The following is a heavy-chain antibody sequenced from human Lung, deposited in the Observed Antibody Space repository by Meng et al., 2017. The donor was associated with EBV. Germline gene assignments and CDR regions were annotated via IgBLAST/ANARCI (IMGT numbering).Heavy chain of an antibody. V-gene: IGHV1-18*01. CDR1: GYTFGSYG. CDR2: FVNYVDT. Sequence: GHLLQSGPGVKKPGASVRVSCKASGYTFGSYGICWVRQAPGQGLEWMGWFVNYVDTYPAPKFQGRVTMTTDTHTNTAFMELRSLTSDDTAVYYCASGTPGRSYCDYWGQGTLVTVSS. J-gene: IGHJ4*02. CDR3: ASGTPGRSYCDY. D-gene: IGHD2-15*01.